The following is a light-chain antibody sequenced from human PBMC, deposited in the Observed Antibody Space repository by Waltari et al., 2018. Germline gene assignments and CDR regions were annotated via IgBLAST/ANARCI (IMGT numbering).Light chain of an antibody. Sequence: SALTQPRSVSGSPGQSLPISCTGPTTDLGSSHYVSWYQQPPGKAPKLIILDVTKRPSGVPDRLSGSKSGNTASLTISGLRAEDEAEYYCCSYAGSYTWVFGGGTKLTVV. CDR3: CSYAGSYTWV. V-gene: IGLV2-11*01. CDR1: TTDLGSSHY. J-gene: IGLJ3*02. CDR2: DVT.